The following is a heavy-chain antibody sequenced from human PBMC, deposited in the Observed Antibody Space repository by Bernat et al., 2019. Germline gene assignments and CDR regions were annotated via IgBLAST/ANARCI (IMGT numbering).Heavy chain of an antibody. D-gene: IGHD2-8*01. CDR2: IKQDGSEK. CDR3: ARTYGGEGY. Sequence: EVQLVESGGGLVQPGGSLRLSCAASGFTFSSYAMSWVRQAPGKGLEWVANIKQDGSEKYYVDSVKGRFTISRDNAKNSLYLQMNSLRAEDTAVYYCARTYGGEGYWGQGTLVTVSS. V-gene: IGHV3-7*03. CDR1: GFTFSSYA. J-gene: IGHJ4*02.